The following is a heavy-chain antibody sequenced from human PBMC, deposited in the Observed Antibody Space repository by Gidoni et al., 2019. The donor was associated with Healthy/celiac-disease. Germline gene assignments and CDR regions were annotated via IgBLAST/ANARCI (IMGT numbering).Heavy chain of an antibody. CDR2: IYYSGST. J-gene: IGHJ5*02. CDR3: ARAYNDYGGWFDP. Sequence: QVQLQESGPGLVKPSQTLSLTCTVSVGSISSGGYYWSWIRQHPGKGLEWIGYIYYSGSTYYNPSLKSRVTISVDTSKNQFSLKLSSVTAADTAVYYCARAYNDYGGWFDPWGQGTLVTVSS. V-gene: IGHV4-31*03. D-gene: IGHD4-17*01. CDR1: VGSISSGGYY.